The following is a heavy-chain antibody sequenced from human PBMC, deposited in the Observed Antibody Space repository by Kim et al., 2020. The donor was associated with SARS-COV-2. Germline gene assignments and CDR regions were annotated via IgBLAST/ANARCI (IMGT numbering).Heavy chain of an antibody. CDR3: ARVLYGSSSYFDY. Sequence: YADSVKGRFTISRDNSKNTLYLQMNSLRAEDTAVYYCARVLYGSSSYFDYWGQGTLVTVSS. V-gene: IGHV3-33*01. J-gene: IGHJ4*02. D-gene: IGHD6-6*01.